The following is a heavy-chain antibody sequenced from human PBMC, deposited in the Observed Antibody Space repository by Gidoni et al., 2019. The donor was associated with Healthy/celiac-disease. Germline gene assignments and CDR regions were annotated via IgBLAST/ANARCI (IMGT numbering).Heavy chain of an antibody. CDR3: ARSGYGRFDY. CDR2: ISSSSRYI. CDR1: GFTFSSYS. V-gene: IGHV3-21*01. Sequence: EVQLVESGGGLVKPGGSLTLSCATSGFTFSSYSMNWVRQAPGKGLEWVSSISSSSRYIYYADSVKGRFTISRDNAKNSLYLQMNSLRAEDTAVYYCARSGYGRFDYWGQGTLVTVSS. J-gene: IGHJ4*02. D-gene: IGHD5-18*01.